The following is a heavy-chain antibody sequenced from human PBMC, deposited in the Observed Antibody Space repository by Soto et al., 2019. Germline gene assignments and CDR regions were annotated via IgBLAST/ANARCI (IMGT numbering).Heavy chain of an antibody. CDR2: IQYSGRT. V-gene: IGHV4-4*02. CDR1: SGSIISSNW. D-gene: IGHD2-2*01. CDR3: ARGYCASSSCPYGGRLGP. Sequence: QVQLQVSGPGLVTPSGTLSLTCAVSSGSIISSNWWSWVRQPPGKGLEWIGEIQYSGRTNYNPSLKSRLTMSLDKSKNQFSLTVTSVTAADTAMYYCARGYCASSSCPYGGRLGPWGQGTLVLVSS. J-gene: IGHJ5*02.